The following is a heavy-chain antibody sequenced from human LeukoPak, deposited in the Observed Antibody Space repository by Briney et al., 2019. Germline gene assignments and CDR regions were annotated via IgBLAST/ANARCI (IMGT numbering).Heavy chain of an antibody. CDR1: GGSISSYY. Sequence: KTSETLSLTCTVSGGSISSYYWSWIRQPPGKGLEWIGYIYYSGSTNYNPSLKSRVTISVDTSKNQFSLNVSCVTDADTAVYYCARGYYDSSGSFDYWGQGTLVTVSS. J-gene: IGHJ4*02. D-gene: IGHD3-22*01. V-gene: IGHV4-59*01. CDR3: ARGYYDSSGSFDY. CDR2: IYYSGST.